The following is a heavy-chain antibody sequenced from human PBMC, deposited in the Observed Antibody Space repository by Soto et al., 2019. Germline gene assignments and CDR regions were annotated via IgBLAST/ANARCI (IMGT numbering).Heavy chain of an antibody. CDR3: ARGHLELRKVYYYYGMDV. D-gene: IGHD1-7*01. CDR1: GYTFTSYA. Sequence: ASVKVSCKASGYTFTSYAMHWVRQAPGQRLEWMGWINAGNGNTKYAQKFQGRVTITADESASTAYMELSSLRSEDTAVYYCARGHLELRKVYYYYGMDVWGQGTTVTVSS. J-gene: IGHJ6*02. CDR2: INAGNGNT. V-gene: IGHV1-3*01.